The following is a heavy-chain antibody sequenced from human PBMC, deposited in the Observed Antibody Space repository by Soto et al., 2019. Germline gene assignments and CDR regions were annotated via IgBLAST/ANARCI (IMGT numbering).Heavy chain of an antibody. Sequence: QLQLQESGPGLVKPSETLSLTCTVSGGSISSSSYYWGWIRQPPGKGLEWIGSIYYSGSTYYNPSLKSRVTISVDTSKNQFSLKLSSVTAADTAVYYCARHGHSSGWLYYFDYWGQGTLVTVSS. J-gene: IGHJ4*02. CDR2: IYYSGST. V-gene: IGHV4-39*01. CDR1: GGSISSSSYY. D-gene: IGHD6-19*01. CDR3: ARHGHSSGWLYYFDY.